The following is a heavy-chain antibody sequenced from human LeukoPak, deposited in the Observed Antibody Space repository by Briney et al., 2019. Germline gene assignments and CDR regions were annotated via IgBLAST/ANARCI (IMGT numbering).Heavy chain of an antibody. Sequence: GGSLRLSCAASGFTFSSYEMNWVRQAPGKGLEWVSYISSRGSTIYYADSVKGRFTISRDNAKNSLYLQMNSLRAEDTAVYYCARDPSRAGSYPFDYWGQGTLVTVSS. CDR2: ISSRGSTI. J-gene: IGHJ4*02. D-gene: IGHD1-26*01. CDR3: ARDPSRAGSYPFDY. V-gene: IGHV3-48*03. CDR1: GFTFSSYE.